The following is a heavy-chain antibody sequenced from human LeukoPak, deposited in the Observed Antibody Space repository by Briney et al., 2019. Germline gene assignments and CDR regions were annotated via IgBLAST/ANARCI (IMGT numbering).Heavy chain of an antibody. CDR3: AKYRSGWAYSNY. D-gene: IGHD6-19*01. J-gene: IGHJ4*02. CDR1: GFDFSDFT. CDR2: LSISGAST. V-gene: IGHV3-23*01. Sequence: GGSLRLSCEVSGFDFSDFTMHWVRQAPGKGLEWVSSLSISGASTNYADSVKGRFTFSRDNSNNSLHLQMSSLRAEDTAIYYFAKYRSGWAYSNYWGQGTLVTVSS.